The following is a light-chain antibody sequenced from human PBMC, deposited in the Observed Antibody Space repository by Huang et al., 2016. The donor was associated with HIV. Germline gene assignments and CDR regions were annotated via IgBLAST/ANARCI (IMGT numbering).Light chain of an antibody. CDR2: GAS. V-gene: IGKV4-1*01. CDR3: QQYYNTPYT. J-gene: IGKJ2*01. Sequence: DIVMTQSPDSLAVSLGERATINCKSSQSVLYFANTKNYLAWYQQKPGQPPKLLIYGASTREFGVPDRFSGSGSGTDFTLTISGLQAEDVAVYYCQQYYNTPYTFGQGTKLEIK. CDR1: QSVLYFANTKNY.